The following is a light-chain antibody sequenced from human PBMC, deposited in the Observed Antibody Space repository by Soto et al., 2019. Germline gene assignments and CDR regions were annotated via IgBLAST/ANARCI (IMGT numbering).Light chain of an antibody. CDR2: SAS. CDR1: QSISSY. CDR3: QQCYSTQHT. Sequence: DIQMTQSPSSLSASVGDRVTITCRASQSISSYLNWYQQKPGKTPKLLIYSASSLQSGVPSRFSGSGSGTDFTLTISSLQPEDVATYYCQQCYSTQHTFGQGTKLEIK. V-gene: IGKV1-39*01. J-gene: IGKJ2*01.